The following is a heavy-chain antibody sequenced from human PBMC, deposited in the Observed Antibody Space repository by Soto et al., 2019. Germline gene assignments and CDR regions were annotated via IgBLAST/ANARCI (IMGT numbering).Heavy chain of an antibody. D-gene: IGHD5-12*01. Sequence: PSETLSLTCTVSGGSISSSSYYWGWIRQPPGKGLEWIGSIYYSGSTYYNPSLKSRVTISVDTSKNQFSLKLSSVTAADTAVYYCARHGPQGTSDIVATILLSWFDPWGQGTLVTVSS. V-gene: IGHV4-39*01. CDR1: GGSISSSSYY. J-gene: IGHJ5*02. CDR3: ARHGPQGTSDIVATILLSWFDP. CDR2: IYYSGST.